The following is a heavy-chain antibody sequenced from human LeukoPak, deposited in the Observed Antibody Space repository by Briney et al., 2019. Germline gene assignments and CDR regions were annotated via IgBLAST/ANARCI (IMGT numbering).Heavy chain of an antibody. CDR2: IYYSGST. CDR3: ARDYCSSTSCYYNWFDP. D-gene: IGHD2-2*01. V-gene: IGHV4-31*03. Sequence: KTSETLSLTCTVSGGSISSGGYYWSWIRQHPGKGLEWIGYIYYSGSTYYNPSLKSRVTISVDTSKNQFSLELSSVTAADTAVYYCARDYCSSTSCYYNWFDPWGQGTLVTVSS. J-gene: IGHJ5*02. CDR1: GGSISSGGYY.